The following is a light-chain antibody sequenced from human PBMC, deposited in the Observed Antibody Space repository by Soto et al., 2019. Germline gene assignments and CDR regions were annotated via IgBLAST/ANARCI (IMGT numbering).Light chain of an antibody. CDR1: QSVSSK. CDR3: QQYGSSPFT. CDR2: DAS. J-gene: IGKJ5*01. Sequence: EIAMTPSPATLSVSPVERATLSCRASQSVSSKLAWYQQKPGQAPRLLIYDASTRATGIPARFSGSGSGAEFTLTISRLEPEDFAVYYCQQYGSSPFTFGQGTRLEIK. V-gene: IGKV3-15*01.